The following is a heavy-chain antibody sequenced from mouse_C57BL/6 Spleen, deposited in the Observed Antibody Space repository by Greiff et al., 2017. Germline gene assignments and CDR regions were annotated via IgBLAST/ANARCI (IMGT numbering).Heavy chain of an antibody. V-gene: IGHV1-50*01. CDR1: GYTFTSYW. CDR2: IDPSDSYT. Sequence: QVQLQQPGAELVKPGASVKLSCKASGYTFTSYWMQWVKQRPGQGLEWIGEIDPSDSYTNYNQKFKGKATLTVDTSSSTAYMQLSSLTSEDSAVYYCARRGLLLRYFDYWGQGTTLTVSS. J-gene: IGHJ2*01. CDR3: ARRGLLLRYFDY. D-gene: IGHD1-1*01.